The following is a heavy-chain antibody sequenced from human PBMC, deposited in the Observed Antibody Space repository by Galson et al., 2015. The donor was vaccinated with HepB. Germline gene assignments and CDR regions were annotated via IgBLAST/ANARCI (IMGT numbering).Heavy chain of an antibody. J-gene: IGHJ1*01. V-gene: IGHV1-24*01. CDR3: ATVPPYYYDSSGYYRKYFQH. Sequence: SVKVSCKVSGYTLTELSMHWVRQAPGKGLEWMGGFDPEDGETIYAQKFQGRVTMTEDTSTDTAYMELSSLRSEDTAVYYCATVPPYYYDSSGYYRKYFQHWGQGTLVTVSS. CDR2: FDPEDGET. CDR1: GYTLTELS. D-gene: IGHD3-22*01.